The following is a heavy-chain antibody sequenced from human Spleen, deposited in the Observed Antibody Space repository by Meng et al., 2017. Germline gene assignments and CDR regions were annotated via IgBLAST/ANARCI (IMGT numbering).Heavy chain of an antibody. CDR2: IYYSGST. Sequence: SETLSLTCTVSGGSISSGGYYWSWIRQHPGKGLEWIGYIYYSGSTYYNPSLKSRVTISVDTSKNQFSLKLSSVTAADTAVYYCVVTSYATVLDYWGQGTLVTVSS. D-gene: IGHD2-21*02. CDR3: VVTSYATVLDY. V-gene: IGHV4-31*03. CDR1: GGSISSGGYY. J-gene: IGHJ4*02.